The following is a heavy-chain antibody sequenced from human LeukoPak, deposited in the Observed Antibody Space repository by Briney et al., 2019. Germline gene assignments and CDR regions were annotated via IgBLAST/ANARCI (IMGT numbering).Heavy chain of an antibody. CDR1: GYTFTDYY. CDR3: AREERDIVVVPAATLAY. Sequence: VASVKVSCKASGYTFTDYYMHWVRQAPGQGLEWMGIINPSGGSTSYAQKFQGRVTMTRDMPTSTVYMELSSLRSEDTAVYYCAREERDIVVVPAATLAYWGQGTLVTVSS. J-gene: IGHJ4*02. CDR2: INPSGGST. D-gene: IGHD2-2*01. V-gene: IGHV1-46*01.